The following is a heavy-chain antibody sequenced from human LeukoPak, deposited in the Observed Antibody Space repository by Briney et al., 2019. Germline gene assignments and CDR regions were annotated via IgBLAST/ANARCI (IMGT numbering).Heavy chain of an antibody. CDR2: INPNSGGT. V-gene: IGHV1-2*02. CDR3: ARDSGGDYSNYGASFDY. J-gene: IGHJ4*02. Sequence: ASVKVSCKASGYTFTGYYMHWVRQAPGQGLGWMGWINPNSGGTNYAQKFQGRITMTRDTSISTAYMELSRLRSDDTAVYYCARDSGGDYSNYGASFDYWGQGTLVTVSS. CDR1: GYTFTGYY. D-gene: IGHD4-11*01.